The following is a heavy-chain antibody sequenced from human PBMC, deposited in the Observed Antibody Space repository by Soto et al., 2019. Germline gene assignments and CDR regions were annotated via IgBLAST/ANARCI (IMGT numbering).Heavy chain of an antibody. CDR3: ARTPTSGLLRWYGMDV. V-gene: IGHV2-70*01. D-gene: IGHD3-10*01. CDR1: GFSLSTSGMC. Sequence: SGPTLVNPTQTLTLTCTFSGFSLSTSGMCVSWIRQPPGKALEWLALIDWDDDKYYSTSLKTRLTISKDTSKNQVVLTMTNMDPVDTATYYCARTPTSGLLRWYGMDVWGQGTTVTVSS. CDR2: IDWDDDK. J-gene: IGHJ6*02.